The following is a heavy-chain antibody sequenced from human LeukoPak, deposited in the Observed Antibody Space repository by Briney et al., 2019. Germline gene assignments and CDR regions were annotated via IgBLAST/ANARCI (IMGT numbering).Heavy chain of an antibody. CDR1: GGTFSSYA. V-gene: IGHV1-69*10. CDR2: IIPILGIA. J-gene: IGHJ6*02. D-gene: IGHD3-10*01. Sequence: GASVKVSCKASGGTFSSYAISWVRQAPGQGLEWMGGIIPILGIANYAQKFQGRVTITADKSTSTAYMELSSLRSEDTAVYYCARGLFTMVRGVTPSLGHMDVWGQGTAVTVSS. CDR3: ARGLFTMVRGVTPSLGHMDV.